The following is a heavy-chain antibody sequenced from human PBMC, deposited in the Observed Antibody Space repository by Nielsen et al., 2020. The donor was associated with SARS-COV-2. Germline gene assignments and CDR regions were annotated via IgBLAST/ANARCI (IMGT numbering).Heavy chain of an antibody. CDR1: GFTFGDYA. V-gene: IGHV3-49*04. CDR2: IRSRRYGGTT. J-gene: IGHJ4*02. D-gene: IGHD1-26*01. CDR3: TRGPRRVVGATIDY. Sequence: GESLKISCTTSGFTFGDYAMSWVRQAPGKGLEWVGFIRSRRYGGTTEYAASVKGRFTISRDDSKSIAYLQMNSLKTEDTAVYYCTRGPRRVVGATIDYSGQGTLVTVSS.